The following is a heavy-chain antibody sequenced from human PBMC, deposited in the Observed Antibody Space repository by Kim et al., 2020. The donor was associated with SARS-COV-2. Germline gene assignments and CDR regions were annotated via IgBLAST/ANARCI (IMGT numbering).Heavy chain of an antibody. CDR2: IYYSGST. V-gene: IGHV4-59*13. CDR3: ARGLCRSTSCLLFFDY. D-gene: IGHD2-2*01. Sequence: SETLSLTCTVSGGSISSYYWSWIRQPPGKGLEWIGYIYYSGSTNYNPSLKSRVTISVDTSKNQFSLKLSSVTAADTAVYYCARGLCRSTSCLLFFDYWG. J-gene: IGHJ4*01. CDR1: GGSISSYY.